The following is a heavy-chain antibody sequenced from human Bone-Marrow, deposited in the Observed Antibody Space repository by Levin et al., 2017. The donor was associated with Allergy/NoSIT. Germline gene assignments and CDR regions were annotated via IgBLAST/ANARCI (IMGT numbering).Heavy chain of an antibody. CDR2: IIQDGSQR. Sequence: GESLKISCAGSGFTFSTYWMAWVRQAPGKGPEWVANIIQDGSQRNYVDSVKGRFTISRDNAKSSLYLQMNSLRAEDTAVYYCARDVSGSLDYWGQGTLVTVSS. V-gene: IGHV3-7*01. J-gene: IGHJ4*02. CDR3: ARDVSGSLDY. CDR1: GFTFSTYW. D-gene: IGHD3-10*01.